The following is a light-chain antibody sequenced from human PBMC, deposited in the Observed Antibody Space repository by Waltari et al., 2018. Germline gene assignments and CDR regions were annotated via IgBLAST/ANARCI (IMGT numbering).Light chain of an antibody. V-gene: IGLV2-14*03. J-gene: IGLJ1*01. CDR1: NRVVGAFYF. CDR2: DVT. Sequence: QSALTQPAPVSGSPGPSITILCTGTNRVVGAFYFAPRYKHFPGKAPNLLIYDVTNRPSVVSVRFSGSKSGTTASLTISGLQAEDEADYFCSSYTGSTTYVFGTGTKVTVL. CDR3: SSYTGSTTYV.